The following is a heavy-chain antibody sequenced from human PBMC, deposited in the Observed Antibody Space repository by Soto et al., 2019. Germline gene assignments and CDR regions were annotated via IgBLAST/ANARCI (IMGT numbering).Heavy chain of an antibody. CDR3: ARNGGTFDP. D-gene: IGHD7-27*01. J-gene: IGHJ5*02. Sequence: QVQLVESGGGLVNPGGSLRLSCVASGFTFSDYDMSWIRQAPGKGPEWVSYITTSGSTTYYAAFVKGRSTISRDNAKNSLYLQIHSLRAEDTAVYYCARNGGTFDPWGQGTLVTVSS. V-gene: IGHV3-11*01. CDR1: GFTFSDYD. CDR2: ITTSGSTT.